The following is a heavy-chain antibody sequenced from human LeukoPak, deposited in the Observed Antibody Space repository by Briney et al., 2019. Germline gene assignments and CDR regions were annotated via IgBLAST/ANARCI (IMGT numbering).Heavy chain of an antibody. J-gene: IGHJ4*02. CDR2: ISGSGGST. V-gene: IGHV3-23*01. CDR1: GFTFSSYA. Sequence: GGSLRLSCAASGFTFSSYAMSWARQAPGKGLEWVSAISGSGGSTYYADSVKGRFTISRDNSENTLYLQMNSLRAEDTAVYYCAKKIGVGATSLYFDYWGQGTLVTVSS. CDR3: AKKIGVGATSLYFDY. D-gene: IGHD1-26*01.